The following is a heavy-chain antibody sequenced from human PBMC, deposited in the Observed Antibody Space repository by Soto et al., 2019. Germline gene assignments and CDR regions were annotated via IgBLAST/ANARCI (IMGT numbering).Heavy chain of an antibody. CDR3: ARKGSAVAGDY. V-gene: IGHV4-34*01. Sequence: PSETLSLTCAVYGGSFSGYYWSWIRQPPGKGLEWIGEINHSGSTNYNPSLKSRVTISVDTSKNQFSLKLSSVTAADTAVYYCARKGSAVAGDYWGQGTLVTVSS. CDR2: INHSGST. D-gene: IGHD2-15*01. J-gene: IGHJ4*02. CDR1: GGSFSGYY.